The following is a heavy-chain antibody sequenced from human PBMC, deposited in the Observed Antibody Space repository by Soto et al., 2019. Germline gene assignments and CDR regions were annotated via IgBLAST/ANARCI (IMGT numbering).Heavy chain of an antibody. CDR3: ASSSHSSSWTPDNLDY. Sequence: SETLSLTCAVYGGSFSGYYWSWIRQPPGKGLEWIGEINHSGSTNYNPSLKSRVTISVDTSKNQFSLKLSSVTAADTAVYYCASSSHSSSWTPDNLDYWGQGTLVTVSS. D-gene: IGHD6-13*01. CDR1: GGSFSGYY. V-gene: IGHV4-34*01. J-gene: IGHJ4*02. CDR2: INHSGST.